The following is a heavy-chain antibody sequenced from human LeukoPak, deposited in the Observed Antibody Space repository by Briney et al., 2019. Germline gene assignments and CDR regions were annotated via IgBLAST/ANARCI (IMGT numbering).Heavy chain of an antibody. D-gene: IGHD2-2*01. Sequence: SEPLSLTCAVYGGSFSGYYWSWIRQPPGKGLEWIGEINHSGSTNYNPSLKSRVTISVDTSKNQFSLKLSSVTAADTALYYCARSRTPVAYCSSTSCLRPPPKNTYGMDVWGQGTTVTVSS. CDR2: INHSGST. CDR3: ARSRTPVAYCSSTSCLRPPPKNTYGMDV. V-gene: IGHV4-34*01. J-gene: IGHJ6*02. CDR1: GGSFSGYY.